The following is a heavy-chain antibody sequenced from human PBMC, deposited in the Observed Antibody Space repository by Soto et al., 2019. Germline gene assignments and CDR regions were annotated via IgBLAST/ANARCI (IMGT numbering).Heavy chain of an antibody. D-gene: IGHD5-12*01. V-gene: IGHV3-33*01. CDR1: GFTFSSYG. CDR3: ARDRVVATKYYSYGMDV. Sequence: QVHLVESGGGVVQPGRSLRLSCAASGFTFSSYGMHWVRQAPGKGLEWVAVIWYDGTTKYYADSVKGRFTISRDNSKDTLYLQMNSLRAEDTAVYYCARDRVVATKYYSYGMDVWGQGTTVTVSS. J-gene: IGHJ6*02. CDR2: IWYDGTTK.